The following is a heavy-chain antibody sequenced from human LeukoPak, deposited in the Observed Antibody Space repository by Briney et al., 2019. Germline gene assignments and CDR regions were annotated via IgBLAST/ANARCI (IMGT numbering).Heavy chain of an antibody. CDR3: ARDDFWSGYSGGFDY. V-gene: IGHV1-24*01. Sequence: ASVKVSCKVSGYTLTELSMHWVRQAPGKGLEWMGGFDPEDGETIYAQKFQGRVTMTEDTSTDTAYMELNSLRAEDTAVYYCARDDFWSGYSGGFDYWGQGTLVTVSS. D-gene: IGHD3-3*01. CDR2: FDPEDGET. J-gene: IGHJ4*02. CDR1: GYTLTELS.